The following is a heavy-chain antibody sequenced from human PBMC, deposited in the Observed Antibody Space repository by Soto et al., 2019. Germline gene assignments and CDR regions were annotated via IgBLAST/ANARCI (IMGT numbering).Heavy chain of an antibody. Sequence: QVQLQQWGAGLLKPSETLSLTCAVYGGSFSGYYWSWIRQPPGKGLEWIGEINHSGSTNYNPSLKRRRNISVDTSKNQFSLKLSSVTAADTAVYYCARTALLWFGELLGYYYYYGMDVWGQGTTVTVSS. CDR3: ARTALLWFGELLGYYYYYGMDV. V-gene: IGHV4-34*01. J-gene: IGHJ6*02. CDR1: GGSFSGYY. CDR2: INHSGST. D-gene: IGHD3-10*01.